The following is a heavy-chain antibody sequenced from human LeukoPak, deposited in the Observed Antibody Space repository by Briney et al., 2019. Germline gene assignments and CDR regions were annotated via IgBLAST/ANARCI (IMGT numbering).Heavy chain of an antibody. CDR2: INTGGVST. D-gene: IGHD3-10*01. V-gene: IGHV3-23*01. CDR1: GFTFSSYG. CDR3: AKDFGGAGNYYCPFDY. J-gene: IGHJ4*02. Sequence: PGGSLRLSCAASGFTFSSYGMSWVRQAPGKGLEWVSAINTGGVSTYYADSVKGRFTISRDNSRNTLYLQMNSLRAEDTAVYYCAKDFGGAGNYYCPFDYWGQGTLVTVSS.